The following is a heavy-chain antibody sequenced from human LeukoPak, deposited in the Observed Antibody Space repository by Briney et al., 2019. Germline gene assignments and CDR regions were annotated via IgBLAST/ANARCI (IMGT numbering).Heavy chain of an antibody. Sequence: PGGSLRLSCAASGLTFSSYWMSWVRQAPGKGLEWVANIKQDGSEKYYVDSVKGRFTISRDNAKNSLYLQMNSLRAEDTAVYYCARAPNYDSSGFPFDYWGQGTLVTVSS. V-gene: IGHV3-7*01. J-gene: IGHJ4*02. CDR2: IKQDGSEK. CDR3: ARAPNYDSSGFPFDY. D-gene: IGHD3-22*01. CDR1: GLTFSSYW.